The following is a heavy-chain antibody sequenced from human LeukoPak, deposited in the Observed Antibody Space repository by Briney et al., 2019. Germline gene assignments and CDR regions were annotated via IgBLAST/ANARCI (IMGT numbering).Heavy chain of an antibody. CDR2: ISAYNGNT. Sequence: GASVKVSCKASGYTFTSYGISWVRQAPGQGLEWMGWISAYNGNTNYAQKLQGRVTMTTDTSTSTAYMELRSLRSDDTAVYYCARDSSSWCVGLYNWFDPWGQGTLVTVSS. CDR3: ARDSSSWCVGLYNWFDP. V-gene: IGHV1-18*04. CDR1: GYTFTSYG. J-gene: IGHJ5*02. D-gene: IGHD6-13*01.